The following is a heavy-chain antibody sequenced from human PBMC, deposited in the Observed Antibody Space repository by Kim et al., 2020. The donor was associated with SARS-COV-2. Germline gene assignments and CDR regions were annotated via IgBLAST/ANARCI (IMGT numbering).Heavy chain of an antibody. D-gene: IGHD5-12*01. CDR1: GFTFSGYY. Sequence: GGSLRLSCAASGFTFSGYYMHWVRQAPGKGLEWVAVITYNGSNKYYADSVKGRFTISRDNSKNTLYLQMNSLRAEDTAVYYCARDRRAMVYRGYDV. V-gene: IGHV3-30*03. J-gene: IGHJ3*01. CDR3: ARDRRAMVYRGYDV. CDR2: ITYNGSNK.